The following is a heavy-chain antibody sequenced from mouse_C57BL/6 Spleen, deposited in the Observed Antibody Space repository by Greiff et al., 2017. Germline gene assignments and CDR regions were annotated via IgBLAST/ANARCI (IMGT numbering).Heavy chain of an antibody. CDR1: GYAFSSSW. D-gene: IGHD1-1*01. CDR3: ARSGYYGSSWYFDV. V-gene: IGHV1-82*01. CDR2: IYPGDGDT. J-gene: IGHJ1*03. Sequence: VQLQQSGPELVKPGASVKISCKASGYAFSSSWMNWVKQRPGKGLEWIGRIYPGDGDTNYNGKFKGKATLTADKSSSTAYMQLSSLTSADSAVYFCARSGYYGSSWYFDVWGTGTTVTVSS.